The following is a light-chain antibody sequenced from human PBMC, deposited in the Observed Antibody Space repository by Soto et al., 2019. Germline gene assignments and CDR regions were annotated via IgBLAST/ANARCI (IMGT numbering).Light chain of an antibody. CDR3: QQANSFPPD. CDR2: DAS. CDR1: QSVSSY. J-gene: IGKJ5*01. Sequence: EIVLTQSPATLSLSPGERATLSCRASQSVSSYLAWYQQKPGQAPRLLIYDASNRATGIPARFSGSGSGTDFTLTISSLEPEDFAVYYCQQANSFPPDFGQGTRLEIK. V-gene: IGKV3-11*01.